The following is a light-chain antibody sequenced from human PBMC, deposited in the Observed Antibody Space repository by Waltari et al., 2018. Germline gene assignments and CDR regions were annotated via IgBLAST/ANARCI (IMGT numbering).Light chain of an antibody. CDR2: DVS. Sequence: QSALTQPASVSGSPGQSITISCTGTSSDVGGYNYVSWYQQHPGKAPKLMIYDVSKRPTGVSNRFSGSKYDNTASLTISGLQAEDEADYYCCSYAGSYVFGTGTKVTVL. CDR1: SSDVGGYNY. J-gene: IGLJ1*01. CDR3: CSYAGSYV. V-gene: IGLV2-23*02.